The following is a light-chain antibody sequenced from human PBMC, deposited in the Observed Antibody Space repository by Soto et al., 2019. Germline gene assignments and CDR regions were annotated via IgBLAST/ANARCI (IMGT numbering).Light chain of an antibody. CDR2: DAS. CDR1: QSINTW. J-gene: IGKJ1*01. Sequence: IQMTPSPSTLSASLRDRVTITFRASQSINTWLAWYQQRPGKAPKLLVYDASSLESGVPSRFRGSGSGTEFTLTISSLQADDFATYFCQQYNSYSWTFGQGTKVDIK. V-gene: IGKV1-5*01. CDR3: QQYNSYSWT.